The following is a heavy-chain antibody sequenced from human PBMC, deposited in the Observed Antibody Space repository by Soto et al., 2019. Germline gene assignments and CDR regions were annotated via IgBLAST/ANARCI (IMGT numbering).Heavy chain of an antibody. D-gene: IGHD6-13*01. Sequence: VQLLESGGGLVQPGGSLRLSCAASGFFFSSYAMSWVRQAPGKGLEWVSGIGGSGDYKSYADSVKGRFTISRDNSKNTLYLQMESLGAEDTAVYYCAKDAAMVSSTFNYFDYWGQGTLVAVSS. CDR2: IGGSGDYK. J-gene: IGHJ4*02. V-gene: IGHV3-23*01. CDR1: GFFFSSYA. CDR3: AKDAAMVSSTFNYFDY.